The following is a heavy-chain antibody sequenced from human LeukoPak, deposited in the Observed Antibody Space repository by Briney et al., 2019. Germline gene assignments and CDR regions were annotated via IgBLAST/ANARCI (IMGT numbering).Heavy chain of an antibody. V-gene: IGHV7-4-1*02. CDR3: ARGGLWFGELILYYYMDV. Sequence: ASVKVSCKASGYTFTNYAMNWVRQAPGQGLEWMGWIHPSTGNPTYAQGFTGRFVFSLDTSVSTTYLQISSLKAEDTAVYYCARGGLWFGELILYYYMDVWGKGTTVTISS. J-gene: IGHJ6*03. CDR2: IHPSTGNP. D-gene: IGHD3-10*01. CDR1: GYTFTNYA.